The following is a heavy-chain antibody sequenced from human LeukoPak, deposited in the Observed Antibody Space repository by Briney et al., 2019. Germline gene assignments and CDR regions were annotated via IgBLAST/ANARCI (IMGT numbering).Heavy chain of an antibody. CDR1: GGSFSGYY. Sequence: SETLSLTCAVYGGSFSGYYWSWIRQPPGKGLEWIGEINHSGSTNYNPSLKSRVTISVDTSKNQFSLKLSSVTAADTAVYYCASTKRRGNRFDYWGQGTLVTVSS. CDR2: INHSGST. D-gene: IGHD2-8*01. CDR3: ASTKRRGNRFDY. J-gene: IGHJ4*02. V-gene: IGHV4-34*01.